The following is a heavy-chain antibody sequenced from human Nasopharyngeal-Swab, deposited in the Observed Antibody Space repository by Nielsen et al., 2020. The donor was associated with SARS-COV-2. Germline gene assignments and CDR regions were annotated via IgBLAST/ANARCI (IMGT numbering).Heavy chain of an antibody. J-gene: IGHJ6*02. CDR1: GFPFADYA. CDR3: AKAGGVAGEFYGMDV. V-gene: IGHV3-9*01. D-gene: IGHD2-8*02. CDR2: ISWNSGSI. Sequence: SLKISCAASGFPFADYAMHWVRQAPGKGLEWVSGISWNSGSIGYADSVKGRFTISRDNAKNSLYLQMNSLRAEDTALYYCAKAGGVAGEFYGMDVWGQGTTVTVSS.